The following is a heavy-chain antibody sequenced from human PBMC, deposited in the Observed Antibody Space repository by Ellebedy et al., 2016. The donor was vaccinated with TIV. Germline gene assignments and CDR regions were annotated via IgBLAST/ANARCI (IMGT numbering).Heavy chain of an antibody. V-gene: IGHV3-23*01. CDR1: GFTFRSYA. Sequence: GGSLRLXCAASGFTFRSYAMSWVRQAPGKGLEWVSAISASGGSTYYADSVKGRFPIPRDNSKNTLYLQMNSLRAEDTAVYYCAKAPYYDILTGYYRSTNWFDPWGQGTLVTVSS. J-gene: IGHJ5*02. D-gene: IGHD3-9*01. CDR3: AKAPYYDILTGYYRSTNWFDP. CDR2: ISASGGST.